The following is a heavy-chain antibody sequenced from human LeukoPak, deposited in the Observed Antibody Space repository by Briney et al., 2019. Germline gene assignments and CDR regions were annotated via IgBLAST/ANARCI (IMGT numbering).Heavy chain of an antibody. Sequence: PSETLSLTCTVSGDSISSYSWTWIRQPAAKGLEWIGRISTSGSTSYNPSLKSRVTISVDTSKNQFSLKLSSVTAADTAVYYCARARQSRYFDWLSPPTDFDYWGQGTLVTVSS. D-gene: IGHD3-9*01. CDR3: ARARQSRYFDWLSPPTDFDY. V-gene: IGHV4-4*07. J-gene: IGHJ4*02. CDR2: ISTSGST. CDR1: GDSISSYS.